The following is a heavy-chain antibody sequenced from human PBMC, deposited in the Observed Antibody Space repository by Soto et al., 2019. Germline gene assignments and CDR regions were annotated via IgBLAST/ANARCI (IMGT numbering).Heavy chain of an antibody. CDR1: GFTFSSYS. Sequence: GGSLRLSCAASGFTFSSYSMNWVRQAPGKGLEWVSYISSSSSTIYYADSVKGRFTISRDNAKNSLYQQMNSLRAEDTAVYYCARDAVTIFGVVIIPGDYWGQGTLVTVSS. V-gene: IGHV3-48*01. J-gene: IGHJ4*02. CDR2: ISSSSSTI. D-gene: IGHD3-3*01. CDR3: ARDAVTIFGVVIIPGDY.